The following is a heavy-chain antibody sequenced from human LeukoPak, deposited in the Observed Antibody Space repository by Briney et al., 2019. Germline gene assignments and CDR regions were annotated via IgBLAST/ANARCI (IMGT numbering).Heavy chain of an antibody. CDR2: LSTDGSTT. Sequence: GGSLRLSCTVSGFPFSSYWMHWVRQAPGKGLVWVSRLSTDGSTTSYADSVKGRFTISRDNAKNTLYLQMNSLRAEDTAIYYCARVWQYDYWGQGTLVTVSS. V-gene: IGHV3-74*01. D-gene: IGHD2-21*01. CDR1: GFPFSSYW. CDR3: ARVWQYDY. J-gene: IGHJ4*02.